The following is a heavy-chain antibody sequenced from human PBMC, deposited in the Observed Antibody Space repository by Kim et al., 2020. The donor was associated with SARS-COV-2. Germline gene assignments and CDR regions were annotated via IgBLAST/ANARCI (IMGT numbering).Heavy chain of an antibody. CDR3: ARHNHYYGSGSHGGMDV. Sequence: GESLKISCKGSGYSFTSYWIGWVRQMPGKGLEWMGIIYPGDSDTRYSPSFQGQVTISADKSISTAYLQWSSLKASDTAMYYCARHNHYYGSGSHGGMDVWGQGTTVTVSS. CDR2: IYPGDSDT. CDR1: GYSFTSYW. V-gene: IGHV5-51*01. D-gene: IGHD3-10*01. J-gene: IGHJ6*02.